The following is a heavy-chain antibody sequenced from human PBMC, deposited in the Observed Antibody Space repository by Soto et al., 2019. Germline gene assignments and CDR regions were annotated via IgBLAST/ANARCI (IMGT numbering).Heavy chain of an antibody. D-gene: IGHD3-10*01. CDR1: GFTFSSYA. CDR2: ISGSGGST. CDR3: AKDPDGFGELFGEYYFDY. J-gene: IGHJ4*02. V-gene: IGHV3-23*01. Sequence: GGSLRLSCAASGFTFSSYAMSWVRQAPGKGLEWVSAISGSGGSTYYADSVKGRFTISRDNSKNTLYLQMNSLRAEDTAVYYCAKDPDGFGELFGEYYFDYWGQGTLVTVSS.